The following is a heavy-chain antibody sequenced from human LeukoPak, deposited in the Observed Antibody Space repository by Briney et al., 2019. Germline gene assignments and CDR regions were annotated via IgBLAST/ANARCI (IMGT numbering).Heavy chain of an antibody. CDR1: GYTFTSYA. CDR3: ARIRSGYDYGAGTLSYFDY. J-gene: IGHJ4*02. CDR2: INTNTGNP. Sequence: GASVKVSCKASGYTFTSYAMNWVRQAPGQGLEWMGWINTNTGNPTYAQGFTGRFVFSLDTSVSTAYLQISSLKAEDTAVYYCARIRSGYDYGAGTLSYFDYWGQGTLVTVSS. V-gene: IGHV7-4-1*02. D-gene: IGHD5-12*01.